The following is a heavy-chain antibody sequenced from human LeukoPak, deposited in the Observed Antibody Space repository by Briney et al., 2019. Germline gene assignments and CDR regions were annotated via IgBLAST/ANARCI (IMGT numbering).Heavy chain of an antibody. V-gene: IGHV1-18*01. CDR3: ARVPWYFYGSGSYYLNY. CDR2: INVYNGNT. CDR1: GYTFTSYG. D-gene: IGHD3-10*01. Sequence: ASVKVSCKASGYTFTSYGISWVRQAPGQGLEWMGWINVYNGNTNYAQKLQGRVTMTTDTSTSTAYMELRSLRSDDTAVYFCARVPWYFYGSGSYYLNYWGQGTLVTVSS. J-gene: IGHJ4*02.